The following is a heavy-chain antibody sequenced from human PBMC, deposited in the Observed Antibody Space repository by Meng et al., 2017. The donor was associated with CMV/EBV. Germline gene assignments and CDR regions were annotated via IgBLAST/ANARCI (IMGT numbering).Heavy chain of an antibody. V-gene: IGHV4-31*03. D-gene: IGHD6-13*01. CDR2: IYYSGIT. Sequence: LRRSSTVSGGSISSGGYYWSWIRQHPGKGLEWIGYIYYSGITYYNPSLKSRVTISVNTSKNQFSLKLSSATAADTAVYYCAIYSDSEGIAAGGTGAWGQGSLVPSPQ. J-gene: IGHJ5*02. CDR1: GGSISSGGYY. CDR3: AIYSDSEGIAAGGTGA.